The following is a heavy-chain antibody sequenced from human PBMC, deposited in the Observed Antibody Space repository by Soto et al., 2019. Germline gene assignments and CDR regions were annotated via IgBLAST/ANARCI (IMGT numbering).Heavy chain of an antibody. CDR2: IIPVFGTA. D-gene: IGHD1-26*01. CDR1: GCTFSSYA. Sequence: SVKVSCKASGCTFSSYAISCVLQAPLQGLDWLGGIIPVFGTANYAQKCQGRVTITADESTSTAYMELSSLRSEDTAVYYCARDCGSPRGFDYWGQGTLVTVSS. J-gene: IGHJ4*02. V-gene: IGHV1-69*13. CDR3: ARDCGSPRGFDY.